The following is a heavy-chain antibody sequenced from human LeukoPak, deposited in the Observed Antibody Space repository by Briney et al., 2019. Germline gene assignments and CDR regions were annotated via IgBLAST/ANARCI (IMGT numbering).Heavy chain of an antibody. CDR3: ARQVEAVAGRDYYYYYMDV. CDR2: ISAYNGNT. Sequence: ASVKVSCKASGYTFTSYGISWVRQAPGQGLEWMGWISAYNGNTNYAQKLQGRVTMTTDTSTSTAYMELRSLRSDDTAVYYCARQVEAVAGRDYYYYYMDVWGKGTTVTVSS. CDR1: GYTFTSYG. J-gene: IGHJ6*03. D-gene: IGHD6-19*01. V-gene: IGHV1-18*01.